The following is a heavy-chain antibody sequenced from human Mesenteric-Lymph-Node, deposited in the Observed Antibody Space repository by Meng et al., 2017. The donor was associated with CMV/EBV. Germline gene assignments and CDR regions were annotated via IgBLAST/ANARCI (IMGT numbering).Heavy chain of an antibody. D-gene: IGHD3-22*01. CDR2: VHHSGTT. V-gene: IGHV4-39*01. Sequence: QLQLHEPGPGLVKPSETLSLSCIVSGDSISNSTYYWTWIRQPPGKGLEWIGSVHHSGTTYYNPSLKGRLTISVDTSANLFSLRLTTVTAADTATYYCARRGNYDSDYSEYWGQGTLVTVSS. CDR1: GDSISNSTYY. J-gene: IGHJ4*02. CDR3: ARRGNYDSDYSEY.